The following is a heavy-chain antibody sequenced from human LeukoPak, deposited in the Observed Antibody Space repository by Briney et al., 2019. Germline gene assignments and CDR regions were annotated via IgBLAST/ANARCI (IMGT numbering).Heavy chain of an antibody. Sequence: SETLSLTCTVSGGSISSSYYYWGWIRQPPGKGLEWIGSIYDSGSTYHNPSLKSRVTISVDTSKNQFSLKLSSVTAPDTAVYYCARLERGLVRNWGQGTLVTVSS. D-gene: IGHD3/OR15-3a*01. CDR2: IYDSGST. V-gene: IGHV4-39*01. J-gene: IGHJ4*02. CDR1: GGSISSSYYY. CDR3: ARLERGLVRN.